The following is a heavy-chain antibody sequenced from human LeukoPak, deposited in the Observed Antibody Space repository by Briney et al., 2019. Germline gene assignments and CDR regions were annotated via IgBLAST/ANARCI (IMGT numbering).Heavy chain of an antibody. J-gene: IGHJ4*02. Sequence: PGGSLRLSCAASGFTFSSYGMHWVRQAPGKGLEWVAFIRYDGSNKYYADSVKGRFTTSRDNSKNTLYLQMNSLRAEDTAVYYCAKATDWFEDYWGQGALVTVSS. CDR2: IRYDGSNK. D-gene: IGHD3-9*01. CDR3: AKATDWFEDY. CDR1: GFTFSSYG. V-gene: IGHV3-30*02.